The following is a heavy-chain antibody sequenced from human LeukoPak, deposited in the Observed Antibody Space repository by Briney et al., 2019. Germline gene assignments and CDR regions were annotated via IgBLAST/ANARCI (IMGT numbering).Heavy chain of an antibody. Sequence: SETLSLTCTVSGASINSYYWGWIRQPPGKGLEWIGSIYYSGSTYYNPSLKSRVTISVDTSKNQFSLKLSSVTAADTAVYYCARGKWYSSSWYNWFDPWGQGTLVTVSS. J-gene: IGHJ5*02. CDR1: GASINSYY. V-gene: IGHV4-39*07. CDR2: IYYSGST. CDR3: ARGKWYSSSWYNWFDP. D-gene: IGHD6-13*01.